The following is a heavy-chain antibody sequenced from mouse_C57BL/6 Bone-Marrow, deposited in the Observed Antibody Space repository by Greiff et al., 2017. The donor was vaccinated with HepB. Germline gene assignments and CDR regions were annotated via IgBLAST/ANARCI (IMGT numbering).Heavy chain of an antibody. CDR2: IDPENGDT. D-gene: IGHD2-3*01. CDR1: GFNIKDDY. Sequence: EVQLVESGAELVRPGASVKLSCTASGFNIKDDYMHWVKQRPEQGLEWIGWIDPENGDTEYASKFQGKATITADTSSNTAYLQLSSLTSEDTAVYYCTTEGSYDGYYDAMDYWGQGTSVTVSS. J-gene: IGHJ4*01. V-gene: IGHV14-4*01. CDR3: TTEGSYDGYYDAMDY.